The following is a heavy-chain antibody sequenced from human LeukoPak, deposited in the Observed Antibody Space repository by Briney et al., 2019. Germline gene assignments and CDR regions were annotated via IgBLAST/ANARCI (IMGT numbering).Heavy chain of an antibody. CDR3: ATTTIRLGF. Sequence: SETLSLTCSVSGGSISSSSNYWGWIRQPPGKGLEWIGSIYNGGSTYYNPSLKSRVTISVDTSNNQFSLRLSSVTAADTAVYYCATTTIRLGFWGQGTLVTVSS. CDR2: IYNGGST. D-gene: IGHD1-26*01. CDR1: GGSISSSSNY. J-gene: IGHJ4*02. V-gene: IGHV4-39*07.